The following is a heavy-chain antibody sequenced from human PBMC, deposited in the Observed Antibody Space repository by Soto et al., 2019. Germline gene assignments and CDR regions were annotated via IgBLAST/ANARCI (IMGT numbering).Heavy chain of an antibody. CDR3: ARDQDKAMANEENWFDP. V-gene: IGHV3-33*01. CDR1: GFTFSSYG. D-gene: IGHD5-18*01. CDR2: IWYDGSNK. J-gene: IGHJ5*02. Sequence: PGGSLRLSCAASGFTFSSYGMHWVRQAPGKGLEWVAVIWYDGSNKYYADSVKGRFTISRDNSKNTLYLQMNSLRDEDTAVYYCARDQDKAMANEENWFDPWSQGTLVTVSS.